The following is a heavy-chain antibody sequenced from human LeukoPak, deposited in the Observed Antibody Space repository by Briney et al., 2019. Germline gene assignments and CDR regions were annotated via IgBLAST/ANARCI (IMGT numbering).Heavy chain of an antibody. Sequence: HSGGSLRLSCAASGFTFSSYEMNWVRQAPGKGLEWVSYISSSGSPIYYADSMKGRFTISRDNAKNSLYLQMNSLRAEDTAVYYCAGCSTTSFYSAFDIWGQGTMVTVSS. D-gene: IGHD2-2*02. CDR3: AGCSTTSFYSAFDI. J-gene: IGHJ3*02. V-gene: IGHV3-48*03. CDR2: ISSSGSPI. CDR1: GFTFSSYE.